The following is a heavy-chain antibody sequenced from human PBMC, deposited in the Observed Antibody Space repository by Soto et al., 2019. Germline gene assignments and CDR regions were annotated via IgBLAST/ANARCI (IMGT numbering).Heavy chain of an antibody. V-gene: IGHV3-7*05. CDR1: GLTLRRYW. J-gene: IGHJ6*02. CDR3: ARGHYGMED. Sequence: EVHPVESGGGLVQPGGSLRLSCAVSGLTLRRYWMSWVRQAPGKGLEWVANINQDGSDKNYLDSVKGRFTVSRDNAKNALYLQMNGLRVEDTAVYFCARGHYGMEDWGQGTTVTVSS. CDR2: INQDGSDK.